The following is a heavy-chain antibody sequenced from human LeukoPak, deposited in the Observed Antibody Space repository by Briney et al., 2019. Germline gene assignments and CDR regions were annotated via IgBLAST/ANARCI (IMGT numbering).Heavy chain of an antibody. J-gene: IGHJ4*02. D-gene: IGHD6-6*01. Sequence: TGGSLRLSCAASGFIFSSYSMSWVRQAPGKGLEWVANVKQDGNERYYVDSVKGRFTISRDNAKNSLYLQMNSLRAEDTPVYYCTTIAARPGGYWGQGTLVTVSS. CDR2: VKQDGNER. V-gene: IGHV3-7*03. CDR1: GFIFSSYS. CDR3: TTIAARPGGY.